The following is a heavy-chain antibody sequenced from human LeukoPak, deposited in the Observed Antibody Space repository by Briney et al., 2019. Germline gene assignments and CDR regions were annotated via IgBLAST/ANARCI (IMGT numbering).Heavy chain of an antibody. J-gene: IGHJ4*02. CDR3: ARIDTSWFTFDD. CDR1: GASISSYY. D-gene: IGHD2-2*01. CDR2: IHYSGYT. V-gene: IGHV4-59*01. Sequence: SETLSLTCTVSGASISSYYCSWIRQPPGKRLEWIGYIHYSGYTNYNPSLKSRVAISVDASKNQFSLRLTSVTAADTAVYYCARIDTSWFTFDDWGQGTLVTVSS.